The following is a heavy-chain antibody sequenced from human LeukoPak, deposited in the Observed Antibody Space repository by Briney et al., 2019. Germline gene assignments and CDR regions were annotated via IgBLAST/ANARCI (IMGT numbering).Heavy chain of an antibody. Sequence: PSETLSLTCTVPGGSISSSSYYWGWIRQPPGKGLEWIGSIYHSGSTYYNPSLKSRVTISVDTSKNQFSLKLSSVTAADTAVYYCARGVARSSKFHFSYYFDYWGQGTLVTVSS. V-gene: IGHV4-39*07. J-gene: IGHJ4*02. CDR2: IYHSGST. CDR1: GGSISSSSYY. CDR3: ARGVARSSKFHFSYYFDY. D-gene: IGHD6-6*01.